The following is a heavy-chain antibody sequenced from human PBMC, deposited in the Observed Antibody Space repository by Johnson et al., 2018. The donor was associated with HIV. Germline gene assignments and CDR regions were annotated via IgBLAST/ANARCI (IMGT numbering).Heavy chain of an antibody. CDR2: IWPDGSNK. D-gene: IGHD3-22*01. Sequence: QVQLVESGGDVVQPGTSLRLSCEASGLILSGYGLHWVRQAPGKGLEWVAVIWPDGSNKYYADSVKGRFTISRDNSKNTLYLQMNSLRAEDTAVYYCARTCLGDYDSSDENAFDIWGQGTMVTVSS. V-gene: IGHV3-33*01. J-gene: IGHJ3*02. CDR3: ARTCLGDYDSSDENAFDI. CDR1: GLILSGYG.